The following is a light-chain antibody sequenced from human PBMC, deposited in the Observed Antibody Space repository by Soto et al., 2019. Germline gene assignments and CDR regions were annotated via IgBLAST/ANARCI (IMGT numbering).Light chain of an antibody. V-gene: IGLV3-1*01. CDR2: QDS. Sequence: SYELTQPPSVSVSPGQTASITCSGAKLGDKYACWYQQKPRQTPVLVIYQDSKRPSGIPARFSGSNSGNTATLTISGTQAMDEADYYCQAWDSSTALVVFGGGTQLTVL. J-gene: IGLJ2*01. CDR1: KLGDKY. CDR3: QAWDSSTALVV.